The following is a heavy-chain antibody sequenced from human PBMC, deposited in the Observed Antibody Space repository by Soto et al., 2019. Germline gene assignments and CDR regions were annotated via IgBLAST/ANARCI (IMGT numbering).Heavy chain of an antibody. CDR2: INPNSGGT. J-gene: IGHJ3*02. Sequence: ASVKVSCKASGYTFTGYYMHWVRQAPGQGLEWMGWINPNSGGTNYAQKFQGWVTMTGDTSISTAYMDLSRLTSDDTAVYYCARDGLTLKYSFDIWGQGTMVTVSS. CDR1: GYTFTGYY. D-gene: IGHD3-9*01. CDR3: ARDGLTLKYSFDI. V-gene: IGHV1-2*04.